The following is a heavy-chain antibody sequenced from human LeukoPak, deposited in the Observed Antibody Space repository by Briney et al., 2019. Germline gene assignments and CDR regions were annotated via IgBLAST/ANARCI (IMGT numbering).Heavy chain of an antibody. Sequence: GGSLRLSCAASGFTFSSYGMHWVRQAPGKGLEWVALIWSDDRNKYYADSVKGQFAISRDNSKNTLYLQMNSLRAEDTAVYYCARDYGGDAGLDAWGQGTLVTVSS. D-gene: IGHD4-23*01. CDR3: ARDYGGDAGLDA. CDR2: IWSDDRNK. V-gene: IGHV3-33*01. CDR1: GFTFSSYG. J-gene: IGHJ5*02.